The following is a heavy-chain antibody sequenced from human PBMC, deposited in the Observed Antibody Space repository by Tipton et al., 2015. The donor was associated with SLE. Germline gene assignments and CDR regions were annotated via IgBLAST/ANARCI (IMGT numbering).Heavy chain of an antibody. V-gene: IGHV1-69*01. Sequence: QLVQSGAEVKRPGASVKVSCTSSGHTYSSYGINWVRQAPGQGLEWMGGIIPMFGAENYPQKFQGRVTVTMDESTITAYMELKSLKSEDTAVYFCAKGPTFGGVMGFLQHWGQGTLVSVSS. D-gene: IGHD3-16*01. CDR3: AKGPTFGGVMGFLQH. J-gene: IGHJ1*01. CDR1: GHTYSSYG. CDR2: IIPMFGAE.